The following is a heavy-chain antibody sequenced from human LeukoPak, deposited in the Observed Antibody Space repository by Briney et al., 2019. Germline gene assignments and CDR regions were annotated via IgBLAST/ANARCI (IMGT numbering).Heavy chain of an antibody. CDR1: GFTFSSYG. D-gene: IGHD3-3*01. V-gene: IGHV3-30*02. Sequence: GSLRLSCAASGFTFSSYGMHWVRQAPGKGLEWVAFIRYDGSNKYYADSVKGRFTISRDNSKNTLYLQMNSLRAEDTAVYYCASGDFWSGFMNYYFDYWGQGTLVTVSS. J-gene: IGHJ4*02. CDR3: ASGDFWSGFMNYYFDY. CDR2: IRYDGSNK.